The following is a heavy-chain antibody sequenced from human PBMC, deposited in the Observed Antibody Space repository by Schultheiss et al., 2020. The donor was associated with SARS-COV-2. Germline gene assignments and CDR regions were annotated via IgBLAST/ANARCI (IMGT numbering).Heavy chain of an antibody. D-gene: IGHD5-18*01. CDR1: GGSVSCGSYY. CDR2: IYYSGST. V-gene: IGHV4-61*01. J-gene: IGHJ6*02. CDR3: AREVNSYGYYYGMDV. Sequence: SETLSLTCTVSGGSVSCGSYYWSWIRQPPGKGLEWIGYIYYSGSTNYNPSLKSRVTISVDTSKNQFSLKLSSVTAADTAVYYCAREVNSYGYYYGMDVWGQGTTVTVSS.